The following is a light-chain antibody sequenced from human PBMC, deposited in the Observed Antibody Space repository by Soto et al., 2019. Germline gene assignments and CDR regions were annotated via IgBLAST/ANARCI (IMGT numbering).Light chain of an antibody. CDR2: KAS. CDR1: QSISVW. J-gene: IGKJ1*01. Sequence: DIQMTQSPSTLSAFVGDRVTITCRASQSISVWLAWYQQKPGKAPKLLMYKASSLESGVPSRFSGSGSGTEFTLTISSLQSDDFATYYCQQYDSYPWTFGQETKVEIK. CDR3: QQYDSYPWT. V-gene: IGKV1-5*03.